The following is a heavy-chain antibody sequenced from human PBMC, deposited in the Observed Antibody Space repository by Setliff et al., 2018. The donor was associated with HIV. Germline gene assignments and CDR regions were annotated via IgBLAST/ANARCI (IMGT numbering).Heavy chain of an antibody. CDR1: GDSISSGGFY. D-gene: IGHD2-15*01. V-gene: IGHV4-31*03. CDR3: ARAPFRGGSFGWFDP. CDR2: IHYSGRT. J-gene: IGHJ5*02. Sequence: PSETLSLTCTVSGDSISSGGFYCNWFRQYPEKGLEWIGWIHYSGRTNFNPSLRSRATISFDTSKNQFSLNLTSVTAADTALYYCARAPFRGGSFGWFDPWGQGTLVTVSS.